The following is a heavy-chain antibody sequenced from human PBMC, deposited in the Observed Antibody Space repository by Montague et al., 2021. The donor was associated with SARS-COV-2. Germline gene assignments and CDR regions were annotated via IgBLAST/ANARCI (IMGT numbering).Heavy chain of an antibody. J-gene: IGHJ6*03. CDR2: IGVSDTYI. CDR1: GFTFSSYS. D-gene: IGHD3-3*01. Sequence: SLRLSCAASGFTFSSYSMNWVRQAPGKGLEWVSSIGVSDTYIYYAGSVKGRFTISRDNGKNSLCLQMNSLRAEDTAVYYCARDRRFLEWNPYYMDVWGKGTTVTVSS. V-gene: IGHV3-21*01. CDR3: ARDRRFLEWNPYYMDV.